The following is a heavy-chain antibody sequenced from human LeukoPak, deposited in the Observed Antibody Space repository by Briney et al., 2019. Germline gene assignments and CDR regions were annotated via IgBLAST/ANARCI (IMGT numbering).Heavy chain of an antibody. CDR2: ICYSGST. D-gene: IGHD4-17*01. V-gene: IGHV4-61*05. Sequence: NPSETLSLTCTVSSGSISSSSYYWGWIRQPPGKGLEWIGYICYSGSTNYNPSLKSRVTISVDTAKNQFSLKLSSVTAADTAVYYCARGRVYGDGEGGDWFDPWGQGTLVTVSS. CDR3: ARGRVYGDGEGGDWFDP. CDR1: SGSISSSSYY. J-gene: IGHJ5*02.